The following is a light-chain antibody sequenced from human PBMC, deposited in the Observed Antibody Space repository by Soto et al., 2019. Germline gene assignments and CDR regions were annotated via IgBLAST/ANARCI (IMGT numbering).Light chain of an antibody. CDR2: EVS. Sequence: QSALTQPPSASGSPGQSVTISCTGTSSDVGGYNYVSWYQQHPDRAPKLMIYEVSKRPSGVPDRFSGSKSGNTASLTASGLQAEDEADYYCSSYAGSNVVFGGGTKLTVL. CDR1: SSDVGGYNY. V-gene: IGLV2-8*01. CDR3: SSYAGSNVV. J-gene: IGLJ2*01.